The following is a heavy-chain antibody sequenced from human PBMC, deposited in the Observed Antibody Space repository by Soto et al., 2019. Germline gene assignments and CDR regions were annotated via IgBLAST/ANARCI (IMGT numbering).Heavy chain of an antibody. CDR3: ATGRGVNFYYGMDV. J-gene: IGHJ6*02. V-gene: IGHV3-23*01. CDR2: ISGSGGST. D-gene: IGHD3-10*01. Sequence: EVQLLESGGGLVQPGGSLRLSCAASGFTFSSYAMSWVRQAPGKGLEWVSAISGSGGSTYYADSVNGRFTISRDNSKNTLYLQMNSLRAEDTAVYYCATGRGVNFYYGMDVWGQGTTVTVSS. CDR1: GFTFSSYA.